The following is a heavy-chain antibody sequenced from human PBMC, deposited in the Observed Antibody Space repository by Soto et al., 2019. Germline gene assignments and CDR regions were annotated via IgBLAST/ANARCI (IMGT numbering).Heavy chain of an antibody. J-gene: IGHJ4*02. V-gene: IGHV1-8*01. CDR3: ARRKERSGPHYFDY. CDR2: MNPYNGNT. CDR1: GYTFTTYD. D-gene: IGHD6-25*01. Sequence: ASVKVSCKASGYTFTTYDIHWVRQVTGQGLEWMGWMNPYNGNTGSTQKFPGRVTMTRNTSISTVYMELTSLRSEDTAVYYCARRKERSGPHYFDYWGQGSLVTVSS.